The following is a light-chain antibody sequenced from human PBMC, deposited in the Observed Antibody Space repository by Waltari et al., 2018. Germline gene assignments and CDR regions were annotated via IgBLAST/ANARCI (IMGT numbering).Light chain of an antibody. Sequence: QLVLTQSPSASASLVASVKLTCPLSSGHSSNVIAWLQQQPENGPRYLMKVNSDGSHSKGDELPDRFSGSISGAERYLTISSLQSEDEADYYCQTGGHGTWVFGGGTKLTVL. V-gene: IGLV4-69*01. J-gene: IGLJ3*02. CDR1: SGHSSNV. CDR2: VNSDGSH. CDR3: QTGGHGTWV.